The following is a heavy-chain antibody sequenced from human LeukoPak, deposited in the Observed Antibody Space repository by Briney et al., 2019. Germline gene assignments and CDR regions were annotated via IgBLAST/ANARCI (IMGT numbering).Heavy chain of an antibody. D-gene: IGHD6-13*01. Sequence: GGSLRLSCAASGFTFSSYSMNLVRQAPGKGLEWVSSISSSSSYIYYADSVKGRFTISRDNAKNSLYLQMNSLRAEDTAVYYCARDPARKYSSSWYGLEDDAFDIWGQGTMVTVSS. V-gene: IGHV3-21*01. J-gene: IGHJ3*02. CDR2: ISSSSSYI. CDR1: GFTFSSYS. CDR3: ARDPARKYSSSWYGLEDDAFDI.